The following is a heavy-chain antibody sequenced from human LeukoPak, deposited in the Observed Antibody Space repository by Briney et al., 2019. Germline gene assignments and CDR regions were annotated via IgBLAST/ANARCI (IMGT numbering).Heavy chain of an antibody. CDR1: GFTFSDSY. V-gene: IGHV3-11*06. Sequence: GGSLRLSCAASGFTFSDSYMSWIRQAPGEGLEWVSYISGSSNDINYADSVKGRFTISRDNAKNSLYLQMNSLRAEDTAVYYCARDSETVTSTSSWFDPWGQGTLVTVSS. CDR3: ARDSETVTSTSSWFDP. D-gene: IGHD6-19*01. CDR2: ISGSSNDI. J-gene: IGHJ5*02.